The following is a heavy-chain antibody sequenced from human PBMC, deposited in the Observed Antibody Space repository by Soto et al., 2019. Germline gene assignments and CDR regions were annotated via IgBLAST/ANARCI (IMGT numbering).Heavy chain of an antibody. CDR3: AKDPYDSTGSLFDS. Sequence: GGSLRLSCAASGFTFSSYGMHWVRQAPGKGLEWVAVISYDGSNKYYADSVKGRFTISRDNSKNTLYLQMNSLRAEDTAVYYCAKDPYDSTGSLFDSWGQGTLVTVSS. D-gene: IGHD3-22*01. CDR1: GFTFSSYG. CDR2: ISYDGSNK. V-gene: IGHV3-30*18. J-gene: IGHJ4*02.